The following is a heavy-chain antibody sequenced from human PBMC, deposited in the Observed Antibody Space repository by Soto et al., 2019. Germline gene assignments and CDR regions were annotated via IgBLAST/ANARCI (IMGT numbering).Heavy chain of an antibody. CDR1: GFTFDDYA. CDR3: ATGVEPFWSGYHPGDAFDP. J-gene: IGHJ5*02. V-gene: IGHV3-9*01. D-gene: IGHD3-3*02. Sequence: EVQLVESGGCWVQPGRSLRLSCAASGFTFDDYAMHWVRQAPGKGLEWVSGISWNSGSIGYAESAKGRFTISRDNAKNSLYLEMNSLRDEDTALYYCATGVEPFWSGYHPGDAFDPWGQGTLVTVSS. CDR2: ISWNSGSI.